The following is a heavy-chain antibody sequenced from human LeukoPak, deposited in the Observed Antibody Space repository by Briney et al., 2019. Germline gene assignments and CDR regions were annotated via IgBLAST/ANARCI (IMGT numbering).Heavy chain of an antibody. J-gene: IGHJ3*02. CDR3: AKDIPYSSGWSVYDAFEI. Sequence: PGRSLRLSCAASGFTFDDYAMHWVRQAPGKGLEWVSGISWNSGSIGYADSVKGRFTISRDNAKNSLYLQMNSLRAEDTALYYCAKDIPYSSGWSVYDAFEIWGQGTMVTVSS. CDR1: GFTFDDYA. CDR2: ISWNSGSI. V-gene: IGHV3-9*01. D-gene: IGHD6-19*01.